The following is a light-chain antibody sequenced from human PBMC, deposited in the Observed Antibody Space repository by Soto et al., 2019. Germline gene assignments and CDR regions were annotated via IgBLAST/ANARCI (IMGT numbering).Light chain of an antibody. V-gene: IGKV1-33*01. CDR1: QDMSNY. J-gene: IGKJ4*01. Sequence: DIQMTQSPSSLSASVGDRVTITCQASQDMSNYLNWYQKKPGKAPKLLIYDASNLETGVPSRFSVSKSGTDFTFTISSLQPEYIAPYDCQQYDNLPPSFGGGTKVEIK. CDR2: DAS. CDR3: QQYDNLPPS.